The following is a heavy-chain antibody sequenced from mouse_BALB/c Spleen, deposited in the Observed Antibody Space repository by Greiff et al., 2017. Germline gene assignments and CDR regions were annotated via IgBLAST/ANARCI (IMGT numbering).Heavy chain of an antibody. J-gene: IGHJ4*01. CDR1: GFTFSSYA. Sequence: DVQLVESGGGLVKPGGSLKLSCAASGFTFSSYAMSWVRQTPEKRLEWVASISSGGSTYYPDSVKGRFTISRDNARNILYLQMSSLRSEDTAMYYCARDLELRRGYAMDYWGQGTSVTVSS. D-gene: IGHD2-4*01. CDR2: ISSGGST. V-gene: IGHV5-6-5*01. CDR3: ARDLELRRGYAMDY.